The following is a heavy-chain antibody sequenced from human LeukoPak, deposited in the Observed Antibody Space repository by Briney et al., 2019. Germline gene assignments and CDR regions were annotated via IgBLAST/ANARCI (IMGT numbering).Heavy chain of an antibody. J-gene: IGHJ4*02. V-gene: IGHV3-11*03. Sequence: GGSLRLSCAASGCAFGDYHMSWIRQPPGKGLERVSYISRSSDYKDFADSVRGRFTVSRDNAKNSMYLQMSSLRAEDTAVYYCAGPTCLRGAYCSTNFWGQGTLVTVSS. CDR3: AGPTCLRGAYCSTNF. CDR2: ISRSSDYK. D-gene: IGHD2-2*01. CDR1: GCAFGDYH.